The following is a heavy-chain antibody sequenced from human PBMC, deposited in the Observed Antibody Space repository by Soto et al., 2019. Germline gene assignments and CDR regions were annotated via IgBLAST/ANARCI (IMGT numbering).Heavy chain of an antibody. V-gene: IGHV4-39*01. D-gene: IGHD3-3*01. CDR3: ARQGYDFWSGYYRGEDY. CDR2: IYYSGST. CDR1: GGSISSSSYY. J-gene: IGHJ4*02. Sequence: PSETLSLTCTVSGGSISSSSYYWGWIRQPPGKGLEWIGSIYYSGSTYYNPSLKSRVTISVDTSKNQFSLKLSSVTAADTAVYYCARQGYDFWSGYYRGEDYWGQGTLVTVSS.